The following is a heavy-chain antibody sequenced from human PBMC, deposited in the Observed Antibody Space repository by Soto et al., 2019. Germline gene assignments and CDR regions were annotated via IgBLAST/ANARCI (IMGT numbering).Heavy chain of an antibody. CDR1: GFAFRNYA. D-gene: IGHD3-10*01. CDR3: APRSGTYGPSDWFDA. CDR2: IGGSGSST. Sequence: PGESLKISCAASGFAFRNYAMTWVRQAPGKGLEWVSAIGGSGSSTYYADFVMGRFTISRDNSKNTLYLQMNSLRAEDTAVYYCAPRSGTYGPSDWFDAWGQGTLVTVSS. J-gene: IGHJ5*02. V-gene: IGHV3-23*01.